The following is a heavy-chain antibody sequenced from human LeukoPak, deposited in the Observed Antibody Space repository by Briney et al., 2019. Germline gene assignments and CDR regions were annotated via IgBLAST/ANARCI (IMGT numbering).Heavy chain of an antibody. J-gene: IGHJ4*02. CDR2: IHNSGST. CDR1: GDSISSYY. Sequence: PSETLSLTCTVSGDSISSYYWSWIRQPPGKGLEWIGHIHNSGSTTYNPSLKSRVTISVDTSKNQFSLKLISVTAADTAVYYCARVGGWEPKLHGVTFDYWGQGTLVTVSS. V-gene: IGHV4-59*08. CDR3: ARVGGWEPKLHGVTFDY. D-gene: IGHD1-26*01.